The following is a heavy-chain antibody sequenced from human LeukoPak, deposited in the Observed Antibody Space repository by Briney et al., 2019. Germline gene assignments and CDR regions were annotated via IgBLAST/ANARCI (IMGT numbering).Heavy chain of an antibody. D-gene: IGHD2-15*01. Sequence: PGGSLRLSCAASRFIFSTYAMSWVRQAPGRGLEWVSTVSDSGGSTYHADSVKGRFTISRDNSKNTLYLQMNSLRAEDTAVYYCAKSHSVAQRGYFDYWGQGTLVTVSS. CDR1: RFIFSTYA. CDR2: VSDSGGST. CDR3: AKSHSVAQRGYFDY. J-gene: IGHJ4*02. V-gene: IGHV3-23*01.